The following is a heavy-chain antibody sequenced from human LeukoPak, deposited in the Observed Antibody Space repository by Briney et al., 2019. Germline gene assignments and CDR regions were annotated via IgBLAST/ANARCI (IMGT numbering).Heavy chain of an antibody. D-gene: IGHD1-1*01. V-gene: IGHV4-38-2*02. J-gene: IGHJ5*02. Sequence: SETLSLTCTVSGYSISSGYFWGWIRQPPGKGLEWIAIIHSGESPYYSPSLESRVTMAIDTSKNQVSLKLTSVTAADTAVYYCVRPKLNWKDSRWFDPWGQGTLVTVSS. CDR1: GYSISSGYF. CDR3: VRPKLNWKDSRWFDP. CDR2: IHSGESP.